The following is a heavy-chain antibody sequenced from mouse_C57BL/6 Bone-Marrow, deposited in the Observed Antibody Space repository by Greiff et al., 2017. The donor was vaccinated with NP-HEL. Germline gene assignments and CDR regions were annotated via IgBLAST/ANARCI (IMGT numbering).Heavy chain of an antibody. CDR3: WSRWD. Sequence: LQESGAELVRPGASVKMSCKASGYTFTSYTMHWVKQRPGQGLEWIGYINPCSGYTKYKQKFKDKATLTADKSSSTAYMQLSSLTSEDAAVYYCWSRWDWGQGTTLTVSS. CDR1: GYTFTSYT. CDR2: INPCSGYT. J-gene: IGHJ2*01. V-gene: IGHV1-4*01.